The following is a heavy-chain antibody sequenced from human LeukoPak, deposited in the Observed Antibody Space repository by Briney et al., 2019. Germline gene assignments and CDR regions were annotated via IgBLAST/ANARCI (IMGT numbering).Heavy chain of an antibody. CDR3: ARLPLLWFGEYYGMDV. D-gene: IGHD3-10*01. V-gene: IGHV3-11*01. Sequence: PGGSLRLSCAASGFTFSDYYMSWIRQAPGKGLEWVSYISSSGSTLYYADSVKGRFTISRDNAKNSLYLQMNSLRAEDTAVYYCARLPLLWFGEYYGMDVWGQGTTVTVSS. CDR2: ISSSGSTL. J-gene: IGHJ6*02. CDR1: GFTFSDYY.